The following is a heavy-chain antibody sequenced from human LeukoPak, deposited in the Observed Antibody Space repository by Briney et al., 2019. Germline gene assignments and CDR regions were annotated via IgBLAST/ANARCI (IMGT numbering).Heavy chain of an antibody. Sequence: SETLSLTCAAYGGSFSAYYWSWIRQPPGKGLEWIGEINHSGTTKCNPSLKSRVTISVDTSENQFSLKLSSVTAADTAVYYCARVSGTGTTPFDYWGQGTLVTVSS. CDR3: ARVSGTGTTPFDY. J-gene: IGHJ4*02. V-gene: IGHV4-34*01. CDR1: GGSFSAYY. D-gene: IGHD1-7*01. CDR2: INHSGTT.